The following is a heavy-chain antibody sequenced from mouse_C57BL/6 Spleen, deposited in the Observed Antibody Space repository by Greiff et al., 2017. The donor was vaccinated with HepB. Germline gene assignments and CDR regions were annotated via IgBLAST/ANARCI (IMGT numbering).Heavy chain of an antibody. D-gene: IGHD4-1*01. J-gene: IGHJ2*01. CDR3: ARERSWDEDFDY. CDR1: GFSLTSYG. Sequence: QVQLKESGPGLVQPSQSLSITCTASGFSLTSYGVHWVRQSPGEGLEWLGVIWSGGSTDYNAAFISRLSISKDNYKSQVFFKMNSLQADDTAIYYCARERSWDEDFDYWGQGTTLTVSS. V-gene: IGHV2-2*01. CDR2: IWSGGST.